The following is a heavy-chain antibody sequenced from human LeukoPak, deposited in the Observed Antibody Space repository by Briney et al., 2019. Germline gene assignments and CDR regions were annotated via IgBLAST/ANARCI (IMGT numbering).Heavy chain of an antibody. CDR3: ARHGFRAGGSWIFDY. CDR2: IYYSGST. V-gene: IGHV4-59*08. CDR1: GGSISSYY. J-gene: IGHJ4*02. D-gene: IGHD3-10*01. Sequence: PSETLSLTCSVSGGSISSYYWSWIRQPPGKGLEWIGYIYYSGSTNYNPSLKSRVTISVDTSKNQFSLKLSSVTAADTAVYYCARHGFRAGGSWIFDYRGQGTLVTVSS.